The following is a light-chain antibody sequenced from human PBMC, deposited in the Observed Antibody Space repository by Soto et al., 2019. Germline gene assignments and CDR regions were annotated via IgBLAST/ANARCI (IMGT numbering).Light chain of an antibody. Sequence: QSVLTQPASVSGSPGQSITISCTGTSXDVGGYNFVSWYQQHPGKAPKLMIYEVSNRPSGVSNRFSGSKSGSTASLTISGLQAEDDADYYCSSYTSSSTLYVFGTGTKVTVL. CDR3: SSYTSSSTLYV. CDR1: SXDVGGYNF. CDR2: EVS. V-gene: IGLV2-14*01. J-gene: IGLJ1*01.